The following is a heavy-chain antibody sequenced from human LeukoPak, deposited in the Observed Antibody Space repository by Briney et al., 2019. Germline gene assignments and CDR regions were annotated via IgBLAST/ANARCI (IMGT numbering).Heavy chain of an antibody. J-gene: IGHJ4*02. CDR1: GYTFTSYA. CDR2: ISAYNGNT. CDR3: ARDLNAWSGPSSPFDY. D-gene: IGHD3-3*01. V-gene: IGHV1-18*01. Sequence: ASVKVSCKASGYTFTSYAMNWVRQAPGQGLEWMGWISAYNGNTNYAQKLQGRVTMTRDMSISTAYMELTRLASDDTAVYYCARDLNAWSGPSSPFDYWGPGTLVTVSS.